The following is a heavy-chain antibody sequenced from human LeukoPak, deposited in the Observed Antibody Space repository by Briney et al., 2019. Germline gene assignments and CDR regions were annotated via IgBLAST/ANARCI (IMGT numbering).Heavy chain of an antibody. Sequence: GGSLRLSCAASGFTFSSDAMRWVRQAPGKGLEWVSAISGSGGSTYYADSVKGRFTISRDNSKNTLYLQMNSLRAEDTAVYYCAKGKFNYYYYYMDVWGKGTTVTVSS. CDR2: ISGSGGST. J-gene: IGHJ6*03. CDR1: GFTFSSDA. CDR3: AKGKFNYYYYYMDV. V-gene: IGHV3-23*01.